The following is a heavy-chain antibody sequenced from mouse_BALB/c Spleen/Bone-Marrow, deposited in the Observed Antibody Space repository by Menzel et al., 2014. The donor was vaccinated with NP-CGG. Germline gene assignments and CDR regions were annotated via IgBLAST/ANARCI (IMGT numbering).Heavy chain of an antibody. Sequence: VHVKQSGAELVKPGASVKSSCTASGFNIKDTYMHWVKQRPEQGLEWIGRIDPANGNTKYDPKFQGKATITADTSSNTAYLQLSNLTSEDTAVYYCAVYYYGSSSFAYWGQGTLVTVSA. CDR2: IDPANGNT. D-gene: IGHD1-1*01. V-gene: IGHV14-3*02. CDR1: GFNIKDTY. J-gene: IGHJ3*01. CDR3: AVYYYGSSSFAY.